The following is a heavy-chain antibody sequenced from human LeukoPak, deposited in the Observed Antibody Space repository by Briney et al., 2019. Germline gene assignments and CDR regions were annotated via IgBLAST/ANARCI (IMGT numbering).Heavy chain of an antibody. CDR1: GYSFTGYY. Sequence: ASVKVSCRASGYSFTGYYMHWVRQAPGQGLEWMGWIDPHNGATHYAQKFQGRVTMSRDTSSSTDYMEVSSLRSEDTAVYYCARVGCSGGSCHSWFDYWGQGTLVTVSS. V-gene: IGHV1-2*02. J-gene: IGHJ4*02. CDR2: IDPHNGAT. D-gene: IGHD2-15*01. CDR3: ARVGCSGGSCHSWFDY.